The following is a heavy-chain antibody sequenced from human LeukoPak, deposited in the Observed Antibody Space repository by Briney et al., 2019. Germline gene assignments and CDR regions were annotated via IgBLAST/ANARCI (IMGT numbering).Heavy chain of an antibody. CDR3: AHRPGRGIPAAH. V-gene: IGHV2-5*02. D-gene: IGHD2-21*01. Sequence: SGPTLVNPAQTLTLTCTFSGFSFSTRGVGVGWIRQPPGKALEWLALIYWDDDKRYSPSLQSRLPITKDTSENQVVLTMTNMDPVDTATYYCAHRPGRGIPAAHWGQGTLVTVSS. CDR2: IYWDDDK. J-gene: IGHJ4*02. CDR1: GFSFSTRGVG.